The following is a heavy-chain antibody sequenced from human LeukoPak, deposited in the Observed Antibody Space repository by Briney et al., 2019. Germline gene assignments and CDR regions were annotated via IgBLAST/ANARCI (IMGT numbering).Heavy chain of an antibody. CDR2: ICSGGTNK. CDR1: GFMFSSYG. CDR3: AKDIQRGFDYTNSLGS. Sequence: GESLRLSCAASGFMFSSYGMHWVRPAPGKGLEWLAVICSGGTNKYYADSVKGRFAISRDDSNDMVYLQMNGLRAEDTAVYYCAKDIQRGFDYTNSLGSWGQGTLVTVSS. J-gene: IGHJ4*02. V-gene: IGHV3-33*06. D-gene: IGHD4-11*01.